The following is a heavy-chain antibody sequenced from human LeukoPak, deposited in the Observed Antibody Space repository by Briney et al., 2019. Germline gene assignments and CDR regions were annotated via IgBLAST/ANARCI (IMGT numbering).Heavy chain of an antibody. V-gene: IGHV1-18*04. CDR3: AREEMTTGSFDY. J-gene: IGHJ4*02. CDR2: ISAYNGNT. Sequence: ASVKVSCKASGYTFTSYGISWVRQAPGQGLEWMGWISAYNGNTNYAQKLQGRVTMTTDTSTSTAYMGLRSLRSDDTAVYYCAREEMTTGSFDYWGQGTLVTVSS. D-gene: IGHD4-17*01. CDR1: GYTFTSYG.